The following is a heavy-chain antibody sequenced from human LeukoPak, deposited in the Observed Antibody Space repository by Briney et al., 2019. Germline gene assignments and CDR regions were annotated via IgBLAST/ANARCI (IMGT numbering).Heavy chain of an antibody. Sequence: PSETLSLTCTVPGGSISSAGYYWAWIRQHPGKGLEWIGYIYYSGRTYYSPSLKSRVTISVDTSKNQFSLQLTSVTAADTAVYYCARDAGHGEPSWHWFDSWGQGTLVTVSS. CDR1: GGSISSAGYY. CDR2: IYYSGRT. V-gene: IGHV4-31*03. J-gene: IGHJ5*01. CDR3: ARDAGHGEPSWHWFDS. D-gene: IGHD3-10*01.